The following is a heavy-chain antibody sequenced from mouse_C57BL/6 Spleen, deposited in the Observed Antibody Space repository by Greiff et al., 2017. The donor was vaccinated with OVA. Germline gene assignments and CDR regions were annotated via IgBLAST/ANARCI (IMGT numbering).Heavy chain of an antibody. CDR1: GYPFTSYW. CDR2: IYPGCGST. Sequence: QVQLQQPGAELVKPGSSVKMSCKASGYPFTSYWIPWVQQRPVQGLEWIGDIYPGCGSTHYNQTFKNKATLTVDTSSSTAYMQLSSLTSEDSEVYNCARRNGLGYYFGSSLDYWGQGTTLTVSS. V-gene: IGHV1-55*01. J-gene: IGHJ2*01. D-gene: IGHD1-1*01. CDR3: ARRNGLGYYFGSSLDY.